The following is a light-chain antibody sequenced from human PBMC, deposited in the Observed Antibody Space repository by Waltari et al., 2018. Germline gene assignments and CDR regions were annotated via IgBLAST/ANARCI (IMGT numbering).Light chain of an antibody. CDR2: AAS. CDR1: QGITNY. CDR3: QKYNAAPWT. Sequence: DFQMTQSPSSLSASVGDRVNITCRASQGITNYLAWYQQRPGKVPKLLIYAASTLQSGVPSRFSGSGSGTDFTLTISSLQPEDVATYYCQKYNAAPWTFGQGTKVEI. V-gene: IGKV1-27*01. J-gene: IGKJ1*01.